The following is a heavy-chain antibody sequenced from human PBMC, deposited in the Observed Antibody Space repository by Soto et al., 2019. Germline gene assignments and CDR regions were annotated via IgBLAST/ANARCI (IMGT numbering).Heavy chain of an antibody. V-gene: IGHV3-30*03. J-gene: IGHJ4*02. CDR3: TGEVASGY. D-gene: IGHD2-8*02. CDR1: GFTVSTYG. CDR2: ISRDGGTK. Sequence: QVQLVESGGGVVQPGRSLRLSCAVSGFTVSTYGMHWVRQAPGKGLEWVAVISRDGGTKYYADSVKGRFTISRDNSRNTLFLETNSLRGDDMAVYYCTGEVASGYWGQGTLVTVFS.